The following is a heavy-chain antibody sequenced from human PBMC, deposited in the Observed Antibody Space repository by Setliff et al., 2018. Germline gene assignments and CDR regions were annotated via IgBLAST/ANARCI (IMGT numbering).Heavy chain of an antibody. CDR1: GGSISSYY. J-gene: IGHJ6*02. Sequence: PSETLSLTCTVSGGSISSYYWSWIRQPAGKGLEWIGHIYIGGSANYSPSLKSRVTMSIDTSKNQFSLKLNSVTAADTAVYYCAREPIVGATRSFGLDVWGQGTTVTVSS. CDR2: IYIGGSA. V-gene: IGHV4-4*07. CDR3: AREPIVGATRSFGLDV. D-gene: IGHD1-26*01.